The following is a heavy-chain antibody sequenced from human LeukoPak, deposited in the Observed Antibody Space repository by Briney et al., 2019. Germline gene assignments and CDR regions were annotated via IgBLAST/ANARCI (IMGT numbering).Heavy chain of an antibody. CDR3: AKQTPTHYYDSSGYLDY. CDR2: ISGSGGST. V-gene: IGHV3-23*01. D-gene: IGHD3-22*01. Sequence: GGSLRLSCAASGFTFSSYAMSWVRQAPGKGLEWVSAISGSGGSTYYADSAKGRFTISRDNSKNTLYLQMNSLRAEDTAVYYCAKQTPTHYYDSSGYLDYWGQGTLVTVSS. CDR1: GFTFSSYA. J-gene: IGHJ4*02.